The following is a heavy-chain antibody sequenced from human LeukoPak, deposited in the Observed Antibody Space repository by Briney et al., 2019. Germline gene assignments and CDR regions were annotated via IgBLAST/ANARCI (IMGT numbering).Heavy chain of an antibody. CDR3: AKGPAYSSSWYPTNPFDY. J-gene: IGHJ4*02. V-gene: IGHV3-11*01. CDR1: GFTFSDYY. CDR2: ISPSGSDK. Sequence: GGSLRLSCAASGFTFSDYYMAWIRQAPGKGLEWVSYISPSGSDKYYPDIVKGRFTISRDNAKNSLFLQMNSLGAEDAAVYYCAKGPAYSSSWYPTNPFDYWGRGTLVTVSS. D-gene: IGHD6-13*01.